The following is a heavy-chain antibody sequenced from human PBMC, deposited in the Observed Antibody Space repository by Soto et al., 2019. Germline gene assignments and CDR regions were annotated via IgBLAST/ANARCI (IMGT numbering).Heavy chain of an antibody. CDR2: INHSGST. Sequence: PSETLSLTCAVYGVSFSGYYWSWIRQPPGKGLEWIGEINHSGSTNYNPSLKSRVTISVDTSKNQFSLKLSSVTAADTAVYYCARDDILAPREFDYWGQGTLVTVSS. V-gene: IGHV4-34*01. CDR1: GVSFSGYY. CDR3: ARDDILAPREFDY. D-gene: IGHD3-9*01. J-gene: IGHJ4*02.